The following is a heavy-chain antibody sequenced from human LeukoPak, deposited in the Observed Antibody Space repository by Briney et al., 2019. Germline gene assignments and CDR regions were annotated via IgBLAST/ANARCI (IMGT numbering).Heavy chain of an antibody. V-gene: IGHV4-34*01. CDR3: ARRGTAYDY. CDR1: GGSFSGYY. D-gene: IGHD5-18*01. J-gene: IGHJ4*02. CDR2: INHSGST. Sequence: KSSETLSLTCAVYGGSFSGYYWSWIRQPPGKGPEWIGEINHSGSTNYNPSLKSRVTISVDTSKNQFSLKLSSVTAADTAVYYCARRGTAYDYWGQGTLVTVSS.